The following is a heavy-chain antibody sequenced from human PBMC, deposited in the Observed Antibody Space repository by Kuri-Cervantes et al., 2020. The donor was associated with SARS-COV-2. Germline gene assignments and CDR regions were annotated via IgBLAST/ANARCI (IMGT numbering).Heavy chain of an antibody. J-gene: IGHJ6*04. CDR3: AKDSLISPLIRITIFGGALDV. CDR1: GFTFSDYD. V-gene: IGHV3-11*01. D-gene: IGHD3-3*01. CDR2: ISGSGSTT. Sequence: GGSLRLSCAASGFTFSDYDMTWIRLAPGKGLEWISYISGSGSTTYHADSVKGRFTISRDNAKNSLYLQMNSLRAEDTALYYCAKDSLISPLIRITIFGGALDVWGKGTTVTVSS.